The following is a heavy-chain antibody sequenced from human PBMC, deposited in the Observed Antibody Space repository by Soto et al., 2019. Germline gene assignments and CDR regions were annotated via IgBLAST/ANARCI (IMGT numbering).Heavy chain of an antibody. CDR1: GFSLSTSGVG. J-gene: IGHJ6*02. Sequence: SGPTLVNPTQTLTLICTFSGFSLSTSGVGVGWIRQPPGKALEWLALIYWNDDKRYSPSLKSRLTITKDTSKNQVVLTMTNMDPVDTATYYCAHRPTSNPYYYYGMDVWGQGTTVTVSS. CDR2: IYWNDDK. CDR3: AHRPTSNPYYYYGMDV. V-gene: IGHV2-5*01.